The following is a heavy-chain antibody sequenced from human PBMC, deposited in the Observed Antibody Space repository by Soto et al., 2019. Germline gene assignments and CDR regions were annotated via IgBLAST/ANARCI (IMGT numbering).Heavy chain of an antibody. CDR1: GFTFSSYA. V-gene: IGHV3-30-3*01. CDR2: ISYDGSNK. CDR3: ARQMATITQIDY. Sequence: GGSLRLSCASSGFTFSSYAMHWFRQAPGKGLEWVAVISYDGSNKYYADSVKGRFTISRYNSKNTLYLQMNSLRAEDTAVYDCARQMATITQIDYWGQGTRVTGSS. D-gene: IGHD5-12*01. J-gene: IGHJ4*02.